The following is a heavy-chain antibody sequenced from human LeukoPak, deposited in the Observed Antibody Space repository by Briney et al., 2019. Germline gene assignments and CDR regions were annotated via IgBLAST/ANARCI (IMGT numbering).Heavy chain of an antibody. J-gene: IGHJ4*02. D-gene: IGHD6-19*01. CDR3: ARAPEYNSGWFSGY. CDR1: GFTFSSYS. CDR2: ISSSSSYI. V-gene: IGHV3-21*01. Sequence: GGSLRLSCAASGFTFSSYSMNWVRQAPGKGLEWVSSISSSSSYIYYADSVKGRFTISRDNAKNTLYLQMNSLRVEDTAVYYCARAPEYNSGWFSGYWGQGTLVTVSS.